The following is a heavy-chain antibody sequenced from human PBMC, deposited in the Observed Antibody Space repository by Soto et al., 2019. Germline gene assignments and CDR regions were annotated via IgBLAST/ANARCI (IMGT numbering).Heavy chain of an antibody. CDR1: GFTFSSYW. CDR3: ARLNIPVLFWTTPYYFDY. V-gene: IGHV3-7*01. D-gene: IGHD3-3*01. J-gene: IGHJ4*02. Sequence: GGSLRLSCAASGFTFSSYWMSWVRQAPGKGLEWVANIKQDGSEKYYVDSMKGRFTISRDNAKNSLYLQMNRLRAEDTAVYYFARLNIPVLFWTTPYYFDYLGQGSLVIVSS. CDR2: IKQDGSEK.